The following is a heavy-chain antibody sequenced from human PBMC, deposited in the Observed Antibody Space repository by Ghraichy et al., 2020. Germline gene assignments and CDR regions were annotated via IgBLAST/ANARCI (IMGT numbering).Heavy chain of an antibody. CDR3: AHVPVEMATLFAY. V-gene: IGHV2-5*02. D-gene: IGHD5-24*01. J-gene: IGHJ4*02. Sequence: SGPTLVKPTQTLTLTCTFSGFSLSAVGVGVGWIRQPPGKALEWLALIYWDGDTRYSPSLRSRLTITKDTSKNQVFLIMTNMDPVDTATYYCAHVPVEMATLFAYWGQGTLLTVSS. CDR2: IYWDGDT. CDR1: GFSLSAVGVG.